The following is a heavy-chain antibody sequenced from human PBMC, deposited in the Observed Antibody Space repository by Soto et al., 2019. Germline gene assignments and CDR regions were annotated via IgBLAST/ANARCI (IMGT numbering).Heavy chain of an antibody. J-gene: IGHJ4*02. CDR2: IYYSEI. D-gene: IGHD6-19*01. Sequence: QVQLQESGPGLVKPSETLSLTCTVSGGSVSSGSYYWSWIRQPPGKGLEWIGYIYYSEINYNPSLKSRVTISVDTSKNQFSLRLSSVTAADTAVYYCARAVPGAVFDYWGQGTLVSVSS. V-gene: IGHV4-61*01. CDR3: ARAVPGAVFDY. CDR1: GGSVSSGSYY.